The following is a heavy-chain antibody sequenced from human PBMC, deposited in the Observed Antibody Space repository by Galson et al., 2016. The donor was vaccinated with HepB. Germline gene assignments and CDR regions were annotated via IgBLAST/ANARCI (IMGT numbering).Heavy chain of an antibody. V-gene: IGHV5-51*01. CDR2: IYPGDSDV. CDR1: GYSFNRYW. CDR3: ARTFSTHWGGDAFDF. Sequence: SGAEVKKPGESLKISCQASGYSFNRYWIGWVRQMPGKGLEWMGIIYPGDSDVRYSPSVQGRVTISADTSSFTASLHWNSLKASDTAIYYCARTFSTHWGGDAFDFWGQGTVVTVSS. J-gene: IGHJ3*01. D-gene: IGHD7-27*01.